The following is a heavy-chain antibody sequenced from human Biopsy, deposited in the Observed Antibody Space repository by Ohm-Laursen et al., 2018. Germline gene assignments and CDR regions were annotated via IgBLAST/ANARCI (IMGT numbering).Heavy chain of an antibody. V-gene: IGHV4-59*07. Sequence: SHTLSLTCSVSGGSMTGYEWSWIRLAPGKGLEWIGYIYYSGGTKYNPSLASRVTFSVDMSKSQFSLKLYSVTAADTDVYYCARVEAGTYDALDIWGQGTLVAVSA. CDR1: GGSMTGYE. CDR2: IYYSGGT. D-gene: IGHD1-26*01. J-gene: IGHJ3*02. CDR3: ARVEAGTYDALDI.